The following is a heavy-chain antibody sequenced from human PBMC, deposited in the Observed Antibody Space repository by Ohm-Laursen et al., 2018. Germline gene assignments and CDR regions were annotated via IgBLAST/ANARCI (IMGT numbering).Heavy chain of an antibody. CDR2: ISSSATTI. V-gene: IGHV3-48*03. CDR1: GFTFNSYE. D-gene: IGHD3-22*01. J-gene: IGHJ2*01. Sequence: SLRLSCAASGFTFNSYEMNWVRQAPGKGLEWLSYISSSATTIYYADSVKGRFTISRDNAKNSLYLQMNSLRADDTAVYYCARAANHYYDSSGFKPAWYFDLWGRGTLVTVSS. CDR3: ARAANHYYDSSGFKPAWYFDL.